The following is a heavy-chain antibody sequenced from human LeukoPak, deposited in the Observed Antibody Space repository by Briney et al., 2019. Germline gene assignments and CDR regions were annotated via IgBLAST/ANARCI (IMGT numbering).Heavy chain of an antibody. CDR2: IYYSGST. J-gene: IGHJ3*02. D-gene: IGHD1-1*01. V-gene: IGHV4-39*01. CDR1: GGSISSSSYY. Sequence: SETLSLICTVSGGSISSSSYYWGWIRQPPGKGLEWIGSIYYSGSTYYNPSLKSRVTIFVDTSKNQFSLKLSSVTAADTAVYYCARNDGSYAFDIWGRGTMVTVSS. CDR3: ARNDGSYAFDI.